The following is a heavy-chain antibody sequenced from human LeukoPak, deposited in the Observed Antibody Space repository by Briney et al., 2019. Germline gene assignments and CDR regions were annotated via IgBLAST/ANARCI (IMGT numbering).Heavy chain of an antibody. J-gene: IGHJ4*02. D-gene: IGHD5-18*01. CDR2: ISSSSSYI. CDR1: GFTFSSYS. CDR3: ARDGKEVWDTAMAEVDY. Sequence: GGSLRLSCAASGFTFSSYSMNWVRQAPGKGLEWVSSISSSSSYIYYADSVKGRFTISRDNAKNSLYLQMNSLRAEDTAVYYCARDGKEVWDTAMAEVDYWGQGTLVTVSS. V-gene: IGHV3-21*01.